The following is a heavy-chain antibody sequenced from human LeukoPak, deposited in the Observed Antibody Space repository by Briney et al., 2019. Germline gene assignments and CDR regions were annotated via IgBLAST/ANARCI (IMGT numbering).Heavy chain of an antibody. Sequence: GGSLRLSCAASGLTVSSNYMTWVRQAPGKGLEWVSVIYSSGDTHYPDSVKGRFTISRDNSKNTLYLQMNNLRAEDTALYYCAGRVTGYSSGYVYWGQGTLVTVSS. D-gene: IGHD5-18*01. J-gene: IGHJ4*02. CDR3: AGRVTGYSSGYVY. CDR1: GLTVSSNY. CDR2: IYSSGDT. V-gene: IGHV3-53*01.